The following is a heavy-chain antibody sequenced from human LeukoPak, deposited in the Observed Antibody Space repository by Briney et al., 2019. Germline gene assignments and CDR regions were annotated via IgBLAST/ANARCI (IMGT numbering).Heavy chain of an antibody. CDR3: ARDLPQQLVHFDY. CDR2: IKEDGTEK. D-gene: IGHD6-13*01. Sequence: GGSLRLSCVASGFTFNSYWMSWVRQAPGKGLEWVANIKEDGTEKYYVDSVRGRFTLSRDNAENSLYLQMSSLRAEDTAVYYCARDLPQQLVHFDYWGQGTLVTVSS. CDR1: GFTFNSYW. V-gene: IGHV3-7*01. J-gene: IGHJ4*02.